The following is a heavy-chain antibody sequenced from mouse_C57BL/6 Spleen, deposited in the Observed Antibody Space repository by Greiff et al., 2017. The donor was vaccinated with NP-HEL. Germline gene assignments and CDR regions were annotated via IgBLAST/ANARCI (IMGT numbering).Heavy chain of an antibody. Sequence: EVQLQESGAELVKPGASVKLSCTASGFNITDYYMPWVKQRTEQGLEWIGRIDPEDGETKYAPTFHGKATITADTSSNTAYLQLSSLTSEDTAVYYCARMDGDDENWYFDVWGTGTTVTVSS. CDR2: IDPEDGET. D-gene: IGHD2-2*01. V-gene: IGHV14-2*01. CDR3: ARMDGDDENWYFDV. J-gene: IGHJ1*03. CDR1: GFNITDYY.